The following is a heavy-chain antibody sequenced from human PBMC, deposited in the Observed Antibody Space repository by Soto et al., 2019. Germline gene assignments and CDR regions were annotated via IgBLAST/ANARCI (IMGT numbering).Heavy chain of an antibody. CDR1: GYTFTGYY. Sequence: ASVKVSCQASGYTFTGYYMHWVRQAPGQGLEWMGWINPNSGGTNYAQKFQGWVTMTRDTSISTAYMELSRLRSDDTAVYYCARGDPTYYDILTGYYIPNWFDPWGQGTLVTVSS. V-gene: IGHV1-2*04. CDR2: INPNSGGT. CDR3: ARGDPTYYDILTGYYIPNWFDP. D-gene: IGHD3-9*01. J-gene: IGHJ5*02.